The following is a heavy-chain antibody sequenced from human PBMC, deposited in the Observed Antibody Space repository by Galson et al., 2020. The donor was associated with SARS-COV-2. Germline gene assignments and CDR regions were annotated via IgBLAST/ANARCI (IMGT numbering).Heavy chain of an antibody. J-gene: IGHJ4*02. CDR3: ARSLSLGDCSGGSCFFY. V-gene: IGHV1-18*01. CDR2: ISPYNSDT. D-gene: IGHD2-15*01. Sequence: GESLKISCKASGYTFTTIYITWVRQAPGQGLEWMGKISPYNSDTNYTQKLQGRVTMTTDTVTSTAYMELRSLTSDDTAVYYCARSLSLGDCSGGSCFFYWGQVTLVTVSS. CDR1: GYTFTTIY.